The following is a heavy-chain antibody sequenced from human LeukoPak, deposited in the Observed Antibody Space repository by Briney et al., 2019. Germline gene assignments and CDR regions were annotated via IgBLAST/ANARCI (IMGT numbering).Heavy chain of an antibody. J-gene: IGHJ4*02. CDR2: IYTSGST. Sequence: PSQTLSLTCTVSGGSISSGSYYWSWIRQPAGKGLEWIGRIYTSGSTNYNPSLKSRVTISVDTSKNQFSLKLSSVTAADTAVYYCARGWITFGGVITNWGQGTLVTVSS. D-gene: IGHD3-16*02. CDR3: ARGWITFGGVITN. CDR1: GGSISSGSYY. V-gene: IGHV4-61*02.